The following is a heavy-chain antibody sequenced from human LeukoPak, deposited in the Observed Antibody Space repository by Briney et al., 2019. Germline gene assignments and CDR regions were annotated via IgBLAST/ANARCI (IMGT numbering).Heavy chain of an antibody. J-gene: IGHJ6*02. D-gene: IGHD1-7*01. Sequence: VKVSCKAPLGTFSSAAISWVRPAPGQGRGWMGRIIPILGIANYEQKFQGRVTITADKSTSTAYIEMSSPRSEDTAVYYCARPITGTSVDYYGMDVWGQGTTVTVSS. V-gene: IGHV1-69*04. CDR1: LGTFSSAA. CDR2: IIPILGIA. CDR3: ARPITGTSVDYYGMDV.